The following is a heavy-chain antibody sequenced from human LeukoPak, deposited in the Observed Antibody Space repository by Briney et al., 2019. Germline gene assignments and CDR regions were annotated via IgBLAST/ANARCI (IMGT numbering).Heavy chain of an antibody. J-gene: IGHJ6*02. CDR2: FDPEDGET. V-gene: IGHV1-24*01. D-gene: IGHD6-6*01. CDR3: ATRMGQLVQYNYYGMDV. Sequence: ASVKVSCTVSGYTLTELSVHWVRQAPGKGLEWMGGFDPEDGETIHAQKFQGRVTMTEDTSTDTVYMELSSLRSEGTAVYYCATRMGQLVQYNYYGMDVWGQGTTVTVSS. CDR1: GYTLTELS.